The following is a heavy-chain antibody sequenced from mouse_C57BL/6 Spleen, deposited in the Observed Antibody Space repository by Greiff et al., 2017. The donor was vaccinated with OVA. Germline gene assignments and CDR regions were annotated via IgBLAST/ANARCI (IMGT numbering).Heavy chain of an antibody. V-gene: IGHV1-55*01. J-gene: IGHJ3*01. CDR2: IYPGSGST. D-gene: IGHD2-5*01. Sequence: QVQLQQPGAELVKPGASVKMSCKASGYTFTSYWITWVKQRPGQGLEWIGDIYPGSGSTNYNEKFKSKATLTVDTSSSTAYMQISSLTSEDSAVYYCARRSNYEAWFAYGGQGTLVTVSA. CDR1: GYTFTSYW. CDR3: ARRSNYEAWFAY.